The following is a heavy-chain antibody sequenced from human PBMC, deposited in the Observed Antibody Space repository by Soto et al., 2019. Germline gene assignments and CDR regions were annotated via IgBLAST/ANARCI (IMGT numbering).Heavy chain of an antibody. V-gene: IGHV1-46*01. Sequence: ASVKVSCKASGYTFTSHFVHWVRQAPGQGLEWMRIINPSDGGTTYAQKFQGRVTRTRDTSTSTVYMELSSLRSEDTAVYYCAREVSAFDYWGQGTLVTVSS. CDR1: GYTFTSHF. CDR3: AREVSAFDY. J-gene: IGHJ4*02. CDR2: INPSDGGT. D-gene: IGHD4-4*01.